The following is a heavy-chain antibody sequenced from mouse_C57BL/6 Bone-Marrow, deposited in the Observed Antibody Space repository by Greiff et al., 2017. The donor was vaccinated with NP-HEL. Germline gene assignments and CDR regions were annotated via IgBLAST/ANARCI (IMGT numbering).Heavy chain of an antibody. Sequence: VKLQQPGAELVRPGTSVKLSCKASGYTFTSYWMHWVKQRPGQGLEWIGVIDPSDSYTNYNQKFKGKATLTVDTSSSTAYMQLSSLTSEDSAVYYCASVWDVNYWGQGTTLTVSS. J-gene: IGHJ2*01. D-gene: IGHD4-1*01. CDR3: ASVWDVNY. V-gene: IGHV1-59*01. CDR2: IDPSDSYT. CDR1: GYTFTSYW.